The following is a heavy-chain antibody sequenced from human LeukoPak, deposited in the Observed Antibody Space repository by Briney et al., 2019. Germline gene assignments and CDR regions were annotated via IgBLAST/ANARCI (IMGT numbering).Heavy chain of an antibody. CDR2: ISTSGST. CDR3: ARLNYSNFFDY. D-gene: IGHD4-11*01. Sequence: PSETLSLTCTVSGGSISSYYWTWIRQPPGKRLEGIGYISTSGSTNYNPSLKSRVTISVDTSKNQFSLKLSSVTAADTAVYYCARLNYSNFFDYWGQGTLVIVSS. CDR1: GGSISSYY. V-gene: IGHV4-4*09. J-gene: IGHJ4*02.